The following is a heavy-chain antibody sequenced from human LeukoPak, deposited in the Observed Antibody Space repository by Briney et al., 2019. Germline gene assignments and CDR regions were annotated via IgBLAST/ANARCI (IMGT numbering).Heavy chain of an antibody. CDR1: GGTFSSYA. Sequence: GASVKVCCKASGGTFSSYAISWVRQAPGQGLEWMGGIIPIFGTANYAQKFQGRVTITRDTSASTAYMELSSLRSEDTAVYYCASSPTVTTYYFDYWGQGTLVTVSS. V-gene: IGHV1-69*05. D-gene: IGHD4-17*01. CDR2: IIPIFGTA. CDR3: ASSPTVTTYYFDY. J-gene: IGHJ4*02.